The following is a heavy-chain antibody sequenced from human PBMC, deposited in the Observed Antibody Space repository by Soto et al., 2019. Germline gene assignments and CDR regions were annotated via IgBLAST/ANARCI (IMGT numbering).Heavy chain of an antibody. CDR1: GFTFSSYG. J-gene: IGHJ3*02. CDR3: AKGTSRRIAVARDAFDI. V-gene: IGHV3-30*18. CDR2: ISYDGSNK. Sequence: GSLRLSCAASGFTFSSYGMHWVRQAPGKGLEWVAVISYDGSNKYYADSVKGRFTISRDNSKNTLYLQMNSLRAEDTAVYYCAKGTSRRIAVARDAFDIWGQGTMVTVSS. D-gene: IGHD6-19*01.